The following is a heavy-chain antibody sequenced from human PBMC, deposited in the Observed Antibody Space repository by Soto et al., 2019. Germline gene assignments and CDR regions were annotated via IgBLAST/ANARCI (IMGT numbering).Heavy chain of an antibody. CDR1: GGSMTSAVHY. Sequence: SGTLSLTCTASGGSMTSAVHYWNWVRQPPGKGLEWIGYIYYSGSTNYNPSLKSRVTISVDTSKNQFSLKLSSVTAADTAVYYCARHVGTTKDWFDPWGQGTLVTVSS. D-gene: IGHD4-4*01. J-gene: IGHJ5*02. CDR2: IYYSGST. V-gene: IGHV4-61*08. CDR3: ARHVGTTKDWFDP.